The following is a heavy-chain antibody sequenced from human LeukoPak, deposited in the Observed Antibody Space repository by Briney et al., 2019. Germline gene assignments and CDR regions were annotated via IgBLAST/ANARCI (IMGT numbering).Heavy chain of an antibody. Sequence: SETLSLTCAVYGGSFSGYYWSWIRQPPGKGLEWIGEINHSGSTNYNPSLKSRVTISVDTSKNQFSLKLSSVTAADTAVYYCARLIRRSSTSSFDYWGQGTLVTVSS. CDR1: GGSFSGYY. V-gene: IGHV4-34*01. J-gene: IGHJ4*02. CDR3: ARLIRRSSTSSFDY. CDR2: INHSGST. D-gene: IGHD2-2*01.